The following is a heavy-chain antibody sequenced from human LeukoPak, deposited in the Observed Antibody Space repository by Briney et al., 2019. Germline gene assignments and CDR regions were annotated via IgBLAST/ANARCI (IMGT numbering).Heavy chain of an antibody. D-gene: IGHD2-15*01. V-gene: IGHV3-48*04. CDR2: ISSSSGTI. Sequence: PGGSLRLSCAASGFTFSPSPMNWVRQAPGKGPEWVSYISSSSGTIYYADSVKGRFTISRDNAENSLYLQMNSLRAEDTAVYYCARGPGSGHYFDYWGQGTLVTVSS. CDR1: GFTFSPSP. J-gene: IGHJ4*02. CDR3: ARGPGSGHYFDY.